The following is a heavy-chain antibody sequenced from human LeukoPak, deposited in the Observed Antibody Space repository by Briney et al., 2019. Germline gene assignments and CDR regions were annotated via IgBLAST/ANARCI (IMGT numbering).Heavy chain of an antibody. D-gene: IGHD2-2*01. CDR3: AKGIEDIVVVPAATGGAFDI. V-gene: IGHV3-30*02. J-gene: IGHJ3*02. CDR2: IRYDGSNK. Sequence: GGSLRLSCAASGFTFSSYGMHWVRQAPGKGLEWVAFIRYDGSNKYYADSVKGRFTISRDNSKNTLYLQMNSLRAEDTAVYYCAKGIEDIVVVPAATGGAFDIWGQGTMVTVSS. CDR1: GFTFSSYG.